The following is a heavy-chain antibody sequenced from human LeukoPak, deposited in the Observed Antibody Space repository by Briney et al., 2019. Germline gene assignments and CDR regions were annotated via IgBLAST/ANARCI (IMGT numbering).Heavy chain of an antibody. CDR1: GFTLSSHA. CDR3: AGDLSRGSQLYYYMDV. V-gene: IGHV3-48*02. D-gene: IGHD1-1*01. J-gene: IGHJ6*03. CDR2: ISISSSNI. Sequence: GGSLRLSCAASGFTLSSHAMNWVRQAPGKGLEWVSYISISSSNIHYADSVKGRFTVSRDNAKNSLFLQMNSLRDEDTAVYYCAGDLSRGSQLYYYMDVWGKGTTVTVSS.